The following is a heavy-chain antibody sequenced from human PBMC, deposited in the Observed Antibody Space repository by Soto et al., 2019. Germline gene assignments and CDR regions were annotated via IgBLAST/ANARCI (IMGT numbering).Heavy chain of an antibody. CDR2: IKDSGST. D-gene: IGHD6-13*01. CDR3: ARGVGSSRLYYYYGMDV. CDR1: GESLSDQC. V-gene: IGHV4-34*01. J-gene: IGHJ6*02. Sequence: PSETLSLTCVVYGESLSDQCWSWIRQPPGEGLEWIGQIKDSGSTNYSPSLKSRVTISVDTSKNQFSLELSLVTAADTAVYYCARGVGSSRLYYYYGMDVWGQGTTVTVSS.